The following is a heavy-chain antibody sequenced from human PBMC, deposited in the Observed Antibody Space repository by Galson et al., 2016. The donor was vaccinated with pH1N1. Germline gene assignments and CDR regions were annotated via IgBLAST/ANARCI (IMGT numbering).Heavy chain of an antibody. J-gene: IGHJ4*02. CDR2: ISWHSCSI. V-gene: IGHV3-9*01. Sequence: SLRLSCAASGFTFDDYGMHWVRQAPGKGLEWVSGISWHSCSIGYADSVKGRLTISRDNAKNSLYLPMHSLRAEDTALYYCAQVDRGSYYGYFDYWGQGTLVTVSS. CDR3: AQVDRGSYYGYFDY. D-gene: IGHD1-26*01. CDR1: GFTFDDYG.